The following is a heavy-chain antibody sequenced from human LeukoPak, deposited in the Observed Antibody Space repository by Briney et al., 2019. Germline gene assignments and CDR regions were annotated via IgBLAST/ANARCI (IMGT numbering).Heavy chain of an antibody. J-gene: IGHJ4*02. CDR1: RESVSTNSAA. V-gene: IGHV6-1*01. Sequence: QTLSLTSANSRESVSTNSAASNWTRQSPTRGIEWLGRTYYRPQRSHDHAVSVKSRITIIPDTSKNQFSLQLNSVAPEDTAVYYCARDLGAVAGRRGLDYWGQGTLVTVSS. D-gene: IGHD6-19*01. CDR2: TYYRPQRSH. CDR3: ARDLGAVAGRRGLDY.